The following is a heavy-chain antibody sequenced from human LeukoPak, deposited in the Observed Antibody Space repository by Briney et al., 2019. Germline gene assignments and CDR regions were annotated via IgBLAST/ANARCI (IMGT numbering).Heavy chain of an antibody. CDR3: ARDGGYYDSSGYYYLWYFDY. V-gene: IGHV1-2*02. Sequence: GASVKVSCKASGYTFTGYYMHWVRQAPGQGLEWMGWINPNSGGTNYAQKFQGRVTMTRDTSISTAYMELSRLRSDDTAVYYCARDGGYYDSSGYYYLWYFDYWGQGTLVTVSS. CDR1: GYTFTGYY. D-gene: IGHD3-22*01. CDR2: INPNSGGT. J-gene: IGHJ4*02.